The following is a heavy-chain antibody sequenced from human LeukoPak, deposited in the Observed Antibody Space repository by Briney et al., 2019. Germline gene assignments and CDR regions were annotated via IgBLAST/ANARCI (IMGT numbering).Heavy chain of an antibody. V-gene: IGHV4-39*07. CDR1: GGSISSSCYY. CDR2: IYYSGST. J-gene: IGHJ6*02. Sequence: SETLSLTCTVSGGSISSSCYYWGWIRQPPGKGLEWIGSIYYSGSTYYNPSLKSRVTISVDTSKNQFSLKLSSVTAADTAVYYCARDTEPGFDYYYGMDVWGQGTTVTVSS. CDR3: ARDTEPGFDYYYGMDV. D-gene: IGHD1-14*01.